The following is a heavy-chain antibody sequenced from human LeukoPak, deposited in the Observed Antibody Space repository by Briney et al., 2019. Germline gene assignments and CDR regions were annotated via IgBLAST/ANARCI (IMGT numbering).Heavy chain of an antibody. V-gene: IGHV3-73*01. D-gene: IGHD3-22*01. Sequence: GGSLRLSCAASGFTFSGSAMHWVRQASGKGLEWVGRIRSKANSYATAYAASVKGRFTISRDDSKNTAYLQMNSLKTEDTAVYYCTRPTYYYDSSGYTYYYYHYMDVWGKGTTVTVSS. CDR2: IRSKANSYAT. CDR3: TRPTYYYDSSGYTYYYYHYMDV. CDR1: GFTFSGSA. J-gene: IGHJ6*03.